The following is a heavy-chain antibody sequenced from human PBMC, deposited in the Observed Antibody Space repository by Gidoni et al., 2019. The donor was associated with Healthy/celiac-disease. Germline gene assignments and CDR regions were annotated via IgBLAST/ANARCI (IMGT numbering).Heavy chain of an antibody. V-gene: IGHV4-30-4*01. Sequence: QVQLQESGPGLVKPSQTLSLTSTASGGPISSGDYYWSWIRQPPGKGLEWIGYIYYSGSTYYNPSLKSRVTISVDTSKNQFSLKLSSVTAADTAVYYCARGSIVMRLSAFDIWGQGTMVTVSS. CDR2: IYYSGST. CDR3: ARGSIVMRLSAFDI. D-gene: IGHD3-22*01. J-gene: IGHJ3*02. CDR1: GGPISSGDYY.